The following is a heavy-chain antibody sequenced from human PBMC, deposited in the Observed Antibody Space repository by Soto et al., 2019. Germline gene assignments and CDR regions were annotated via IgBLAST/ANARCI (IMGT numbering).Heavy chain of an antibody. CDR3: AKDGPPPNWGSF. V-gene: IGHV3-30*18. J-gene: IGHJ4*02. Sequence: QVQLVESGGGVVQPGRSLGLSCAASGLTFSSYGMHWVRQAPGRGLEWVTFISEDGSNKYYADSVKGRFTISRDNSKNTLYLQMNSLRAEDTAVYYCAKDGPPPNWGSFWGQGTLVTVSS. D-gene: IGHD7-27*01. CDR2: ISEDGSNK. CDR1: GLTFSSYG.